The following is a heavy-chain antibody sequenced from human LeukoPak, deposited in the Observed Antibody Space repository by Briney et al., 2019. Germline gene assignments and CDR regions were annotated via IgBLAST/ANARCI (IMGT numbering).Heavy chain of an antibody. J-gene: IGHJ6*03. CDR2: TYYRSKWYN. V-gene: IGHV6-1*01. D-gene: IGHD2-21*02. CDR3: ARDLAQAYCGGDCYSGYYYMDV. Sequence: SQTLSLTCAISGDSVSSNSAAWNWLRQSPSRGLEWLGRTYYRSKWYNDYAVSVKSRITINPDTSKNQFSLQLNSVTPEDTAVYYCARDLAQAYCGGDCYSGYYYMDVWGKGTTVTVSS. CDR1: GDSVSSNSAA.